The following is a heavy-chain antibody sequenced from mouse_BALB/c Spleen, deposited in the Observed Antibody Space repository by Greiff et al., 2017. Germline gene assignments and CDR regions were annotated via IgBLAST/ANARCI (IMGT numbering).Heavy chain of an antibody. J-gene: IGHJ4*01. CDR2: ISSGSSTI. CDR1: GFTFSSFG. V-gene: IGHV5-17*02. Sequence: EVKLVESGGGLVQPGGSRKLSCAASGFTFSSFGMHWVRQAPEKGLEWVAYISSGSSTIYYADTVKGRFTISRDNPKNTLFLQMTSLRSEDTAMYYCARDDGLYAMDYWGQGTSVTVSS. CDR3: ARDDGLYAMDY. D-gene: IGHD2-3*01.